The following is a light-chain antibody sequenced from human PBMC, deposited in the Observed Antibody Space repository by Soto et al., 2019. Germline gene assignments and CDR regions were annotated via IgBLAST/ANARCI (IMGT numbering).Light chain of an antibody. CDR2: AAS. CDR3: QQSYSTPRT. Sequence: SQMTQSPSSLSASVGGRVTITCRASQSISSYLNWYQQKPGKAPKLLLYAASSFQSGVPSRFSGSGSGTDFTLTISSLQPEDFATYYCQQSYSTPRTFGQGTKVDI. CDR1: QSISSY. V-gene: IGKV1-39*01. J-gene: IGKJ1*01.